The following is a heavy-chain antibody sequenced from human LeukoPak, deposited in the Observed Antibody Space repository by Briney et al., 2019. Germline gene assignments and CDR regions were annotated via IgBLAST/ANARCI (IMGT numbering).Heavy chain of an antibody. CDR2: IYTSEST. Sequence: SETLSLTCTVSGGSISSYYWNWIRQPAGKGLEWVGRIYTSESTNYNPSLKSRVTMSVDTSKNQFSLKLSSVTAADTAVYYCTTHYCSSTSCYSPGGYYYYMDVWGKGTTVTVSS. CDR3: TTHYCSSTSCYSPGGYYYYMDV. J-gene: IGHJ6*03. V-gene: IGHV4-4*07. CDR1: GGSISSYY. D-gene: IGHD2-2*01.